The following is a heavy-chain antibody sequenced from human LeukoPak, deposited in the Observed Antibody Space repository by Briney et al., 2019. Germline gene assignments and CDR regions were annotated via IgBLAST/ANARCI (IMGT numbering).Heavy chain of an antibody. J-gene: IGHJ5*02. CDR3: ARAGGRSWFDP. Sequence: GASVKVSCKASGYTFTNYGTSWVRQAPGQGLEWMGWINPNSGGTNYAQKFQGRVTMTTDTSMSTAYMELSRLTSDDTAVYYCARAGGRSWFDPWGQGTLVTVSS. CDR2: INPNSGGT. CDR1: GYTFTNYG. V-gene: IGHV1-2*02.